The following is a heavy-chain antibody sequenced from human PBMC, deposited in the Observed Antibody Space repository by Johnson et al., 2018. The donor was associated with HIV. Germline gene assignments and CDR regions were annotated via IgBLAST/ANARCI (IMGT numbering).Heavy chain of an antibody. CDR1: GFIFSDYY. CDR3: ARGIVGATYAFDI. J-gene: IGHJ3*02. V-gene: IGHV3-11*04. Sequence: QMQLVESGGGVVQPGRSLRLSCAASGFIFSDYYMSWIRQAPGKGLEWVSYISSSTNTIYYADSVKGRFTISRDNAKNSLSLQMNSLKAEDTAVYFCARGIVGATYAFDIWGQGTMVTVSS. D-gene: IGHD1-26*01. CDR2: ISSSTNTI.